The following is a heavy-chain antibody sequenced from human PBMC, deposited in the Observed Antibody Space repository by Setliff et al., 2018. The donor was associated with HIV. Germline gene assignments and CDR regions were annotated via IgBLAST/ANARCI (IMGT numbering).Heavy chain of an antibody. J-gene: IGHJ4*02. CDR2: INAGNGNT. CDR3: ARTYYYGSSGSYFDY. Sequence: KVSCKASGYTFTTYTIHWVRQAPGHRLEWMGWINAGNGNTKYSQRFQGRVTITRDTSASTAYMELSSLRSEDTAVYYCARTYYYGSSGSYFDYWGQGTLVTVSS. CDR1: GYTFTTYT. D-gene: IGHD3-22*01. V-gene: IGHV1-3*01.